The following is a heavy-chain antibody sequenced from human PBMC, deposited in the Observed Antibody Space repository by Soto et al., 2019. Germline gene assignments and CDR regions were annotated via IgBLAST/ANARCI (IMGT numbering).Heavy chain of an antibody. CDR1: GGSISRGGSY. CDR3: ARDPGGYGSGSKAFDI. V-gene: IGHV4-31*03. Sequence: QVQLQESGPGLVKPSQTLSLTCTVSGGSISRGGSYWGWIRQHPGKGLEGIGYIYYSGSTYYNPSLKSRVTISVDTSKNQFSLKLSSVTAADTAVYYCARDPGGYGSGSKAFDIWGQGTMVTVSS. CDR2: IYYSGST. J-gene: IGHJ3*02. D-gene: IGHD3-10*01.